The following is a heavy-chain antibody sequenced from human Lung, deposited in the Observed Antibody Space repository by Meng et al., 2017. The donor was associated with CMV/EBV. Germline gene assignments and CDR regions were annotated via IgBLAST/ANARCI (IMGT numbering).Heavy chain of an antibody. D-gene: IGHD4-17*01. CDR3: ASRTRVDGHGDYTYYYYGMDV. CDR1: GGTFSTYN. CDR2: IIPFFGTP. V-gene: IGHV1-69*05. Sequence: SVKVSCKASGGTFSTYNINWVRQAPGQGLEWMGGIIPFFGTPHYGKSFQGRVTISTDESTTTAYMELSSLRSEDTAVYYCASRTRVDGHGDYTYYYYGMDVWGQGTTVTVSS. J-gene: IGHJ6*02.